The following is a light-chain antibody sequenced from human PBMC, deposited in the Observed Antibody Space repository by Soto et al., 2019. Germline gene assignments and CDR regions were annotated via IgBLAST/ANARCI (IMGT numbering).Light chain of an antibody. Sequence: FLTQYPATLSLSPGERPTLSRRASQSIHTSLAWYQQKPGQPPRLVVYDSTLRANGVPDRFGGSRSGTEFTLTINNLEPEDFAVYYCQQRNVWPPITFGQGTLLEIK. V-gene: IGKV3-11*01. J-gene: IGKJ5*01. CDR1: QSIHTS. CDR3: QQRNVWPPIT. CDR2: DST.